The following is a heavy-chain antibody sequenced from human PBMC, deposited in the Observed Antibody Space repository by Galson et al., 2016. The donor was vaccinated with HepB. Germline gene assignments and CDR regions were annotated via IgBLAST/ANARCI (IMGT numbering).Heavy chain of an antibody. Sequence: SVKVSCKASGYTFTNYAMHWVRQAPGQRLEWMGWINAGNGNTEYSQKFQGRVTITRDTSATTAYMELSSLRSEDTAEYYCAKSRERVQVWLQDYWGQGTLVTGSS. J-gene: IGHJ4*02. CDR1: GYTFTNYA. V-gene: IGHV1-3*01. CDR2: INAGNGNT. D-gene: IGHD5-18*01. CDR3: AKSRERVQVWLQDY.